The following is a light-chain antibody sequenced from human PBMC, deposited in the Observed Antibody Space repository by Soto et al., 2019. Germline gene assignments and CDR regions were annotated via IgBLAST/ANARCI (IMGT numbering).Light chain of an antibody. J-gene: IGKJ2*01. CDR3: QQYGSSPQT. Sequence: EIVLTQSPRTLSLSPGESTTLSCRASQSVSSTYLAWYQQKPGQAPRLLIYGASSRATGIPDRFSGSGSGTDFTLTISRLEPEDFAVYFCQQYGSSPQTFGQGTKLEIK. V-gene: IGKV3-20*01. CDR2: GAS. CDR1: QSVSSTY.